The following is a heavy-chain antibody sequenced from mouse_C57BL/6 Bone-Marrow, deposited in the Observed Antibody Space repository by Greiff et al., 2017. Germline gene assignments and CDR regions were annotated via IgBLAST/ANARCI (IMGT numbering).Heavy chain of an antibody. CDR3: ARSDY. Sequence: VQLQQPGAELVKPGASVKLSCKASGYTFTSYWMQWVKQRPGQGLEWIGAIDPSDSYTNYNQKFKGKATLAVDTSSSTAYMQLSSLTSEDSAVYYCARSDYWGQGTLVTVSA. CDR1: GYTFTSYW. V-gene: IGHV1-50*01. CDR2: IDPSDSYT. J-gene: IGHJ3*01.